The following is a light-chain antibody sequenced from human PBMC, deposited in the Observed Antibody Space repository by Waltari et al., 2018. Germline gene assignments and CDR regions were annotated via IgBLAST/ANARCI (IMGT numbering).Light chain of an antibody. V-gene: IGLV1-51*02. J-gene: IGLJ2*01. CDR1: SSNIRTNS. CDR3: GTWDSSLTALRVL. Sequence: QSVLTQPPSVSPAPGQKVTISCSRRSSNIRTNSVSLFQQFPGTAPKLLIYEDNKRPSGIPDRCSGSRSGTSATLGITGLQTGDEADYYCGTWDSSLTALRVLFGGGTKLTVL. CDR2: EDN.